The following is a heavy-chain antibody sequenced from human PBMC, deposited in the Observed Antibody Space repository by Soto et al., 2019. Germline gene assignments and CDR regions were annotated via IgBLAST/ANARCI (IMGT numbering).Heavy chain of an antibody. D-gene: IGHD5-12*01. CDR3: ARERAPDIRFDS. CDR1: GFSISDFY. CDR2: ISGRSDVI. V-gene: IGHV3-11*01. Sequence: QVHLVESGGGLVKPGGSLRLSCAASGFSISDFYMSWVRQIPGKGLEWISYISGRSDVIHYEDSVKGRFTVSRDNARNSVFLQMDSLRAEDSGIYFCARERAPDIRFDSWGQGTLVTVSS. J-gene: IGHJ5*01.